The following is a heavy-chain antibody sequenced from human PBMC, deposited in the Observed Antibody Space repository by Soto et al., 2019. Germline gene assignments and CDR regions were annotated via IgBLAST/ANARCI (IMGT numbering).Heavy chain of an antibody. V-gene: IGHV4-34*01. CDR1: GGSLSDSF. CDR3: AVTGPYNWLDP. CDR2: IHHSGIS. D-gene: IGHD7-27*01. Sequence: SETLSLTCTVSGGSLSDSFWNWIRQPPGKGLEWIGEIHHSGISNYNPSLKSRVTMSVDTSKNQFSLKMTSVTAADTAVYYCAVTGPYNWLDPWGQGTLVTVSS. J-gene: IGHJ5*02.